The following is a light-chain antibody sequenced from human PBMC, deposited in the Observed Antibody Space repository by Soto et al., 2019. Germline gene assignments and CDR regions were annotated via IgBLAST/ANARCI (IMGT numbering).Light chain of an antibody. CDR2: AAS. CDR1: QSVNSNS. J-gene: IGKJ1*01. CDR3: QQYGASPLT. Sequence: EIVLTQSPGTLSLSPGERATLSCRASQSVNSNSLAWYRQKPGQARRLLIYAASSRVSGIRDRYSGSGSGTDFTLTISRLEPEDSAVFYCQQYGASPLTFGQGTRVEIK. V-gene: IGKV3-20*01.